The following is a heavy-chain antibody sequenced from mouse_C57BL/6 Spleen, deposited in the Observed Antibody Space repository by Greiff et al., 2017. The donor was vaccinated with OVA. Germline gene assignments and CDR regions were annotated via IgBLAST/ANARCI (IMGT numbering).Heavy chain of an antibody. CDR3: ARGANWDLDY. CDR1: GYTFTSYW. D-gene: IGHD4-1*01. CDR2: IDPSDSET. Sequence: QVHVKQPGAELVRPGSSVKLSCKASGYTFTSYWMHWVKQRPIQGLEWIGNIDPSDSETHYNQKFKDKATLTVDKSSSTAYMQLSSLTSEDSAVYYCARGANWDLDYWGQGTTLTVSS. V-gene: IGHV1-52*01. J-gene: IGHJ2*01.